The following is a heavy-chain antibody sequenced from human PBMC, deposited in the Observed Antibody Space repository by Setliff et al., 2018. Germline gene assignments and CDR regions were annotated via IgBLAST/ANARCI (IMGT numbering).Heavy chain of an antibody. CDR2: IWDDGVKK. J-gene: IGHJ4*02. Sequence: SCAASGFTFSTYRMYWVRQAPGKGLEWVAVIWDDGVKKYHADSVKGRFTISRDNSKNTLYLQMNSLRPEDTAVYYCARTCSGSGCYAGLESWGQGTPVTVSS. D-gene: IGHD2-15*01. V-gene: IGHV3-33*08. CDR3: ARTCSGSGCYAGLES. CDR1: GFTFSTYR.